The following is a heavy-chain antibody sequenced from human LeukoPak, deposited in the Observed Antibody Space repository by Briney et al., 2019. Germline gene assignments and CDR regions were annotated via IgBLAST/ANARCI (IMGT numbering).Heavy chain of an antibody. J-gene: IGHJ4*02. Sequence: PSETLSLTCTVSGGSISSYYWSWIRQPPGKGLEWIGYIYYSGSTNYNPSLKSRVTMSVDTSKNQFSLKLSSVTAADTAVYYCARVHTTGRYSPADFDYWGQGTLVTVSS. CDR2: IYYSGST. D-gene: IGHD5-18*01. CDR3: ARVHTTGRYSPADFDY. CDR1: GGSISSYY. V-gene: IGHV4-59*01.